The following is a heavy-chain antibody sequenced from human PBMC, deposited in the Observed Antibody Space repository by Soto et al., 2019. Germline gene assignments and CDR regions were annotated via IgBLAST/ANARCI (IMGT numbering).Heavy chain of an antibody. J-gene: IGHJ6*03. CDR1: GGSISSSSYY. Sequence: SETLSLTCTVSGGSISSSSYYWGWIRQPPGKGLEWIECIYYSGSTNYNPSLKRRVTISVDTSKNQFSLKLSSVTAADTAVYYCARSLAARPDKQKTYYYYYYMDVWGKGTTVTVSS. CDR3: ARSLAARPDKQKTYYYYYYMDV. D-gene: IGHD6-6*01. CDR2: IYYSGST. V-gene: IGHV4-39*07.